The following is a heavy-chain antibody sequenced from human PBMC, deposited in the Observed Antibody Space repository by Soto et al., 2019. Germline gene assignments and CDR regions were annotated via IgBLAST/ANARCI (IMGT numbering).Heavy chain of an antibody. Sequence: QVQLVESGGGVVQPGRSLRLSCAASGFTFSSYGMHWVRQAPGKGLEWVAVIWYDGSNKYYADSVKGRFTISRDNSKNTLYLQMNSLRAEDTAVYYCARGPIPGSSWGRGYYFDYWGQGTRVTVSS. D-gene: IGHD6-13*01. CDR2: IWYDGSNK. V-gene: IGHV3-33*01. CDR1: GFTFSSYG. CDR3: ARGPIPGSSWGRGYYFDY. J-gene: IGHJ4*02.